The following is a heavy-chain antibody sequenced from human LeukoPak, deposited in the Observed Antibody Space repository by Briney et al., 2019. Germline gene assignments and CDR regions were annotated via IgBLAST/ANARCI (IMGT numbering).Heavy chain of an antibody. CDR1: GYTFTSYS. V-gene: IGHV1-46*01. CDR2: INPSGGST. Sequence: ASVKVSCKASGYTFTSYSMHWVRQAPGQGLEWMGIINPSGGSTSYAQKFQGRVTMTRDTSTSTVYMELSSLRSEDTAVYYCARDRVVVAATRRGYNWFDPWGQGTLVTVSS. J-gene: IGHJ5*02. D-gene: IGHD2-15*01. CDR3: ARDRVVVAATRRGYNWFDP.